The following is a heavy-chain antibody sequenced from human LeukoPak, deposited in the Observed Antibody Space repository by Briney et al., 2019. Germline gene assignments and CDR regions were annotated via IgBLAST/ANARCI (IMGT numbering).Heavy chain of an antibody. J-gene: IGHJ6*02. CDR3: AKDQQLVLFIYGMDV. CDR1: GFTFSSYG. V-gene: IGHV3-30*18. Sequence: PGGSLRLSCAASGFTFSSYGMHWVRQAPGKGLEWVAVISYDGSNKYYADSVKGRFTISRDNSKNTLYLQMNSLRAEDTAVYYCAKDQQLVLFIYGMDVWGQGTTVTVSS. D-gene: IGHD6-13*01. CDR2: ISYDGSNK.